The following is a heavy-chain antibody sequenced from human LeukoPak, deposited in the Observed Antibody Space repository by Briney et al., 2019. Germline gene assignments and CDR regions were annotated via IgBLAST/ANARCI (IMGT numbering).Heavy chain of an antibody. CDR3: ARDLSGSGSYYVDY. CDR2: INAGNGNT. V-gene: IGHV1-3*01. J-gene: IGHJ4*02. D-gene: IGHD1-26*01. CDR1: GYTFTSYA. Sequence: ASVKVSCKASGYTFTSYAMHWVRQAPGQRLEWMGWINAGNGNTKYSQKFQGRVTITRDTSASTAYMEPSGLRSEDTAVYYCARDLSGSGSYYVDYWGQGTLVTVSS.